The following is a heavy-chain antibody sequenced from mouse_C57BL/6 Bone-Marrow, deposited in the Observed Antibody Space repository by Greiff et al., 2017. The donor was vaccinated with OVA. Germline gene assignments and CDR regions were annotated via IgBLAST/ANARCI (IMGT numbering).Heavy chain of an antibody. CDR2: IYPGNSDT. J-gene: IGHJ3*01. Sequence: EVQLQQSGTVLARPGASVKMSCKTSGYTFTSYWMHWVKQRPGQGLEWIGAIYPGNSDTSYNQKFKGKAKLTAVTSASTAYMELSSLTNEDSAVYYCTRSGILYGYDEGFAYWGQGTLVTVSA. CDR3: TRSGILYGYDEGFAY. V-gene: IGHV1-5*01. CDR1: GYTFTSYW. D-gene: IGHD2-2*01.